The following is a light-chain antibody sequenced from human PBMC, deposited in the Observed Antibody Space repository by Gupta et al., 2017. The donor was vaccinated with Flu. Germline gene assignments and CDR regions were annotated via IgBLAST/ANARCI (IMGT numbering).Light chain of an antibody. CDR1: QGVSSTS. Sequence: EIVFTPSPGPPSFSPGESATLSCRPSQGVSSTSLAWYQQKPGQAPRLLIYGASSRATGIPDRFSGSGSGTDFTLTISRLEPEDFAVYYCHQYGSSPRTFGQGTKVEI. CDR2: GAS. V-gene: IGKV3-20*01. CDR3: HQYGSSPRT. J-gene: IGKJ1*01.